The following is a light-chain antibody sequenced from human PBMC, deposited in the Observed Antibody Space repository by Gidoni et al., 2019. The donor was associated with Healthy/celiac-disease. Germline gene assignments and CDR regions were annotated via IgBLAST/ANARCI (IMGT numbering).Light chain of an antibody. V-gene: IGKV3-11*01. Sequence: EIVLTQSPATLSLSPGERATLSCRASQSVSSYLAWYQQKPGQAPRLLIYDASNRATGIPARFSGSGSGTDFTLTLSSLEPEDFAVYYCQQRSNWPPRVTFGQVTRLEIK. CDR3: QQRSNWPPRVT. CDR1: QSVSSY. CDR2: DAS. J-gene: IGKJ5*01.